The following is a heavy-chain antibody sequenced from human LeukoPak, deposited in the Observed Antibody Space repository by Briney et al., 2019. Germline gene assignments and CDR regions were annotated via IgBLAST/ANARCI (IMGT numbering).Heavy chain of an antibody. Sequence: GGSLRLSCVASGFTFSSYEMNWVRQAPGKGLEWVSYLSSSGNTIYYADSVKGRFTISRDNAKNSLYLQMNILRTEDTAVYYCARDTVTQHYYYGMDVWGQGTTVTVSS. CDR3: ARDTVTQHYYYGMDV. D-gene: IGHD4-11*01. CDR2: LSSSGNTI. J-gene: IGHJ6*02. V-gene: IGHV3-48*03. CDR1: GFTFSSYE.